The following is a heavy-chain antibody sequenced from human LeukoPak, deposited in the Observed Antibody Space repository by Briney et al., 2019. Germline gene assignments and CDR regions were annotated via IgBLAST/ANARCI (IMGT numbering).Heavy chain of an antibody. J-gene: IGHJ3*02. Sequence: GGSLRLSCAASGFTFSSYWTHWIRQAPGKGLVWVSRIKNDGRSPSYADSVKGRFTISSDNAKNTVYLQIDSLGAEDTAVYYCARDPHGGSGSDPHDAFDIWGQGTMVTVSS. CDR1: GFTFSSYW. V-gene: IGHV3-74*01. D-gene: IGHD1-26*01. CDR3: ARDPHGGSGSDPHDAFDI. CDR2: IKNDGRSP.